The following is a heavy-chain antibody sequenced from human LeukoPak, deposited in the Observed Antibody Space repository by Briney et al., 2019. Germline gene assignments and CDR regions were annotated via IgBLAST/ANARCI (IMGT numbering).Heavy chain of an antibody. Sequence: SETLSLTCAVSGYSISSGYYWGWIRQPPGKGLDWIGSIYTSGSTNYNPSLKSRVTISVDTSKNQFSLKLSSVTAADTAVYYCARAVAGSRRWFDPWGQGTLVTVSS. CDR2: IYTSGST. V-gene: IGHV4-38-2*01. D-gene: IGHD6-19*01. J-gene: IGHJ5*02. CDR3: ARAVAGSRRWFDP. CDR1: GYSISSGYY.